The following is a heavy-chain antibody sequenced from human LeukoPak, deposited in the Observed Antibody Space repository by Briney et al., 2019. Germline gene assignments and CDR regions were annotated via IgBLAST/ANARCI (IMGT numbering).Heavy chain of an antibody. Sequence: GGSLRLSCAASGFTFSSYAMHWVRQAPGKGLEWVSYISSSSSTIYYADSVKGRFTISRDNAKNSLYLQMNSLRAEDTAVYYCARDEIVTATVTTYWGQGTLVTVSS. V-gene: IGHV3-48*01. CDR1: GFTFSSYA. J-gene: IGHJ4*02. D-gene: IGHD4-11*01. CDR3: ARDEIVTATVTTY. CDR2: ISSSSSTI.